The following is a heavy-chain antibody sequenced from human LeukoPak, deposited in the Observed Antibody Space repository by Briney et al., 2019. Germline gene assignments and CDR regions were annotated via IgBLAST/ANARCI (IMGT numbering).Heavy chain of an antibody. D-gene: IGHD1-26*01. Sequence: PSETLSLTCTVSGASITSYYWSWIRQPPGKGLEWADYIFYSGSINYNPSLKNRVTISIDTSRNLVSLRLSSVTAADTAVYYCARHSPVGYSNAWYYFDYWGQGTPVTVSS. CDR2: IFYSGSI. CDR3: ARHSPVGYSNAWYYFDY. J-gene: IGHJ4*02. V-gene: IGHV4-59*08. CDR1: GASITSYY.